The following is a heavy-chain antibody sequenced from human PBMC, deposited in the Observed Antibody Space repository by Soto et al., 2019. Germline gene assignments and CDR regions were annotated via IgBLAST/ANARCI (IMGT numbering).Heavy chain of an antibody. CDR1: GYTFTSYA. CDR2: INAGNGNT. CDR3: ARDDEYSGYDFTLSRYGMDV. V-gene: IGHV1-3*01. D-gene: IGHD5-12*01. Sequence: GASVKVSCKASGYTFTSYAIHWVRQAPGQRLEWMGWINAGNGNTKYSQKFQGRVTITRDTSASTAYMELSSLRSEDTAVYYCARDDEYSGYDFTLSRYGMDVWGQGTTVTV. J-gene: IGHJ6*02.